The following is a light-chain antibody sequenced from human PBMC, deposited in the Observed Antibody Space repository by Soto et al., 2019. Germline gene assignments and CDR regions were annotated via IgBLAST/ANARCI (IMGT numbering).Light chain of an antibody. CDR1: QNVLYSSNNKNY. CDR2: WAS. CDR3: QQYYSTPWT. Sequence: DIVMTQSPDSLAGSLGERATITCKSSQNVLYSSNNKNYLAWYQQKLGQPPKLLIRWASSRESGVPDRFSGSGSGTDFTLTISSLQAEDVAVYYCQQYYSTPWTVGQGTKVDIK. J-gene: IGKJ1*01. V-gene: IGKV4-1*01.